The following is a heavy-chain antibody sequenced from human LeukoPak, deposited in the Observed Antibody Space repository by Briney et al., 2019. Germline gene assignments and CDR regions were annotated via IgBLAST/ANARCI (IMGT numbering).Heavy chain of an antibody. CDR3: SRENGAFSPFGY. Sequence: SETLSLTCGVSGGSISNTNWWSWVRQPPGQGLEWIGEISLTGLTHYNPSLESRVTVSLDKSKNQLSLNLTSVTAADTAVYYFSRENGAFSPFGYWGQGTLVTVLS. V-gene: IGHV4-4*02. CDR1: GGSISNTNW. J-gene: IGHJ4*02. D-gene: IGHD2-8*01. CDR2: ISLTGLT.